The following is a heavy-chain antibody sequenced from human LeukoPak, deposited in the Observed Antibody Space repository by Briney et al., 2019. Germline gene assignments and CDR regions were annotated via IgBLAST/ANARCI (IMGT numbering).Heavy chain of an antibody. J-gene: IGHJ4*02. V-gene: IGHV3-7*01. D-gene: IGHD5-12*01. CDR1: GFTFSSYW. CDR2: IKQDGSEK. Sequence: GGSLRLSCAASGFTFSSYWMSWVRQAPGKGLEWVANIKQDGSEKYYVDSVKGRFTISRDNAKNSLYLQMNSLRAEDTAVYYWARHGDTGGYAPAFDYWGQGTLVTVSS. CDR3: ARHGDTGGYAPAFDY.